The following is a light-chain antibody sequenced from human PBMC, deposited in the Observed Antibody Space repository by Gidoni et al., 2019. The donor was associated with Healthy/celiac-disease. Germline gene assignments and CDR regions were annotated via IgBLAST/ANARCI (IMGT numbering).Light chain of an antibody. Sequence: EIVLTQSPGTLSLSPGERATLYCRASQSVSSSYLAWYQQKPGQAPRLLIYGASSRATGIPDRFSGSGSGTDFTLTIRRLEPEDFAVYYCQQYGSSRGFTFGPXAKVDIK. CDR3: QQYGSSRGFT. J-gene: IGKJ3*01. V-gene: IGKV3-20*01. CDR1: QSVSSSY. CDR2: GAS.